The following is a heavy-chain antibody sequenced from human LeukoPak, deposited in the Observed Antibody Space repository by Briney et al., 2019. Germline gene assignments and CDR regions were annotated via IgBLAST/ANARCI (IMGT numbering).Heavy chain of an antibody. V-gene: IGHV4-61*02. CDR1: GGSISSGSYY. D-gene: IGHD6-19*01. Sequence: SQTLSLTCTVSGGSISSGSYYWSWIRQPAGKGLEWIGRIYTSGSTNYNPSLKGRVTISVDTSKNQFSLKLSSVTAADTAVYYCARGPIAVATNDYWGQGTLVTVSS. CDR2: IYTSGST. J-gene: IGHJ4*02. CDR3: ARGPIAVATNDY.